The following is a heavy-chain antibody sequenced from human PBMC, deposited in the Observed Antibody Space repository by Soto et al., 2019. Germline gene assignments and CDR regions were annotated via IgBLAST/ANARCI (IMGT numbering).Heavy chain of an antibody. CDR1: GFTVSSNY. CDR3: AREWELPNYYGMDV. J-gene: IGHJ6*02. V-gene: IGHV3-53*01. Sequence: EVQLVESGGGLIQPGGSLRLSCAASGFTVSSNYMSWVRQAPGKGLEWVSVIYSGGSTYYADSVKGRFTISRDNSKNTVHLQMNILRAEDTAVYYCAREWELPNYYGMDVWGQGTTVTVSS. CDR2: IYSGGST. D-gene: IGHD1-26*01.